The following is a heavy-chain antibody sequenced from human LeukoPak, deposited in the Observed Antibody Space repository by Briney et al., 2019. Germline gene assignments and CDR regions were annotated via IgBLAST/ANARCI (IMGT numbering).Heavy chain of an antibody. Sequence: ASVKVSCKASGYTFTSYGISWVRQAPGQGLEWMGWISAYNGNTNYAQKLQGRVTMTTDTSTSTAYMELRSLRSDDTAVYYCAREGGQLLWFGELPMDYWGQGTLVTVSS. CDR2: ISAYNGNT. CDR3: AREGGQLLWFGELPMDY. D-gene: IGHD3-10*01. CDR1: GYTFTSYG. J-gene: IGHJ4*02. V-gene: IGHV1-18*01.